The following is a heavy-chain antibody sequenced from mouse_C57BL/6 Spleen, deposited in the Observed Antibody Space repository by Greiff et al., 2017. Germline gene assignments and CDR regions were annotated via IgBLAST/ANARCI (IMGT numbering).Heavy chain of an antibody. J-gene: IGHJ2*01. V-gene: IGHV1-69*01. Sequence: LQQPGAELVMPGASVKLSCKASGYTFTSYWMHWVKQRPGQGLEWIGEIDPSDSYTNYNQKFKGKSTLTVDKSSSTAYMQLSSLTSEDSAVYYCARYSSGRYYFDYWGQGTTLTVSS. CDR2: IDPSDSYT. CDR1: GYTFTSYW. CDR3: ARYSSGRYYFDY. D-gene: IGHD3-2*02.